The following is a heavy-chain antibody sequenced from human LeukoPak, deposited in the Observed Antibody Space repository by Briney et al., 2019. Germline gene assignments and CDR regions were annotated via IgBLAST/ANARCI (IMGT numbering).Heavy chain of an antibody. Sequence: GGSLRPSCAASGFSFSDYTINWVRQAPGKGLEWVSSITRSSGYLYYADSVKGRFTISRDNAKNSLYLQMNSLRAEDTAVYFCARDPGFGDYYFDYWGQGTLVTVSS. J-gene: IGHJ4*02. CDR2: ITRSSGYL. CDR3: ARDPGFGDYYFDY. CDR1: GFSFSDYT. D-gene: IGHD3-16*01. V-gene: IGHV3-21*01.